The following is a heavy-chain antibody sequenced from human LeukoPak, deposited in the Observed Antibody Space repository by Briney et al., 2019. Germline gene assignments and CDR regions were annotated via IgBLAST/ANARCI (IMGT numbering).Heavy chain of an antibody. V-gene: IGHV4-59*08. D-gene: IGHD6-19*01. J-gene: IGHJ6*02. Sequence: PSETLSLTCTVSGGSISSYYWSWIRQPPGKGLEWIGYIYYSGSTNYNPSLKSRVTISVDTSKNQFSLKLSSVTAADTAVYYCARHVLQRDRGWYGENYYYYYGMDVWGQGTTVTVSS. CDR1: GGSISSYY. CDR2: IYYSGST. CDR3: ARHVLQRDRGWYGENYYYYYGMDV.